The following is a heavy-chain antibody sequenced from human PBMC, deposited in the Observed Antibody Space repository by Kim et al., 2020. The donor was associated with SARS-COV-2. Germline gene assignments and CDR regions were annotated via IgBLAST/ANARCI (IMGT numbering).Heavy chain of an antibody. D-gene: IGHD5-12*01. V-gene: IGHV3-15*01. J-gene: IGHJ6*02. Sequence: PVTGRFTISRDDSKNTLYLQMNSLKTGDPAVYYCTIRGDGYISSYYGMDVWGQGTTVTVSS. CDR3: TIRGDGYISSYYGMDV.